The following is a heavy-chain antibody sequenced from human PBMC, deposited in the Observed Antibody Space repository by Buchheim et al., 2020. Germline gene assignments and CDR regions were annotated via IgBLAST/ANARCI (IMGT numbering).Heavy chain of an antibody. CDR2: IYHSGST. Sequence: QVQLQESGPGLVKPSGTLSLTCAVSGGSISSSNWWSWVRQPPGKGLEWIGEIYHSGSTNYNPSLKSRVTISVDKSTNQFSLKLSSVTAADTAVYYCATNPGVLSSGWVPYYYYGMDVWGQGTT. CDR1: GGSISSSNW. D-gene: IGHD6-19*01. V-gene: IGHV4-4*02. J-gene: IGHJ6*02. CDR3: ATNPGVLSSGWVPYYYYGMDV.